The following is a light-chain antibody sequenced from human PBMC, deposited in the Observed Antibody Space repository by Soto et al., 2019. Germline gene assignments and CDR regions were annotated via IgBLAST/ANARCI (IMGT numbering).Light chain of an antibody. J-gene: IGKJ2*01. CDR3: HQYNNWPLMYT. V-gene: IGKV3-15*01. CDR2: GAS. Sequence: EIVMTQSPATLSVSPGERATLSCRASQSVSSNLAWYQHKPGQAPRLLIYGASTRATGVPARFSGSGSGTEFTLTISSLQSEDFAVYYCHQYNNWPLMYTFGQGTKLEIK. CDR1: QSVSSN.